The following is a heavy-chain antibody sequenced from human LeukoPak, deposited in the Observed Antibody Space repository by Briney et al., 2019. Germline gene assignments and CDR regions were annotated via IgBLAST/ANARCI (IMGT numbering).Heavy chain of an antibody. CDR2: ISYDGSNK. J-gene: IGHJ4*02. V-gene: IGHV3-30-3*01. CDR3: ASTYCSGGSCYG. Sequence: GGSLRLSCAASGFTFSSYAMHWVRQAPGKGLEWVAVISYDGSNKYYADSVKGRFTISRDNSKNTLYLQMNSLRAEDTAVYYCASTYCSGGSCYGWGQGTLVTVSS. CDR1: GFTFSSYA. D-gene: IGHD2-15*01.